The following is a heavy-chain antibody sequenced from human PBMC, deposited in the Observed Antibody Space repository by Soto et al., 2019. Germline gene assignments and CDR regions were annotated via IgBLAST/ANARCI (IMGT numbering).Heavy chain of an antibody. Sequence: SVKVSCKASGGTFSSYAISWVRQAPGEGLEWMGGIIPIFGTAKYAQKFQGRVTITADESTSTAYMELSSLRSEDTAVYYCARDWYYYDSSGYYAHYYGRDGWGEGTTVTVSS. V-gene: IGHV1-69*13. CDR3: ARDWYYYDSSGYYAHYYGRDG. J-gene: IGHJ6*04. CDR1: GGTFSSYA. D-gene: IGHD3-22*01. CDR2: IIPIFGTA.